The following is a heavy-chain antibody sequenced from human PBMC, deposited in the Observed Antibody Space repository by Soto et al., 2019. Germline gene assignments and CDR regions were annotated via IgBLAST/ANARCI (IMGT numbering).Heavy chain of an antibody. CDR2: IRSKANSYAT. CDR3: TRSSMVAKYYSSSYMYA. V-gene: IGHV3-73*01. D-gene: IGHD3-10*01. J-gene: IGHJ6*03. CDR1: GFTFSGSA. Sequence: PGGSLRLSGAAAGFTFSGSAMHWVRQASGKGLEWVDRIRSKANSYATAYAASVKGRFTISRDDSKNTAYLQMNSLKTEDTAVYYCTRSSMVAKYYSSSYMYAWGKGNTLTVSS.